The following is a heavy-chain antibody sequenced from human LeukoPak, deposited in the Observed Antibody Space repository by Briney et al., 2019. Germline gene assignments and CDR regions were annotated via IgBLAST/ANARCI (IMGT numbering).Heavy chain of an antibody. V-gene: IGHV3-23*01. Sequence: GGSLRLSCAASGLTFSYSGMSWVRQAPGKGLEWVSAISGSGGSTYYADSVKGRFTVSRDNSKNTLYLQMNSLRAEDTAIYYCAKDMTTVTFDAFDIWGQGTMVTVSS. CDR2: ISGSGGST. CDR3: AKDMTTVTFDAFDI. J-gene: IGHJ3*02. D-gene: IGHD4-17*01. CDR1: GLTFSYSG.